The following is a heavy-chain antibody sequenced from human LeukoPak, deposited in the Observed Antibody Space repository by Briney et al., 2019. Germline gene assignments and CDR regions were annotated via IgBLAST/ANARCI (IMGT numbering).Heavy chain of an antibody. CDR3: ARGVYYYDSSANYYTYHFDY. J-gene: IGHJ4*02. Sequence: GGSLRLSCAASGFPFSTYAMSWVRQAPGKGLEWVSGISGSGGTTYFADPVKGRFTISRDNPKNTVYLQMNTLRAEDTAVYYCARGVYYYDSSANYYTYHFDYWGQGTLVTVSS. CDR2: ISGSGGTT. D-gene: IGHD3-22*01. CDR1: GFPFSTYA. V-gene: IGHV3-23*01.